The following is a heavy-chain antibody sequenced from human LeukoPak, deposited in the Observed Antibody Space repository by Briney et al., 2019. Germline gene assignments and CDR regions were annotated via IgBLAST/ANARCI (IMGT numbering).Heavy chain of an antibody. Sequence: ASVKVSCKASGYTFTSYYMHWVRQAPGQGLEWMGIINPSGGSTSYAQKFQGRVTMTRDTSTSTVYTELSSLRSEDTAVYYCAREGRLDCSSTSCYLGAFDIWGQGTMVTVSS. V-gene: IGHV1-46*03. CDR1: GYTFTSYY. CDR2: INPSGGST. J-gene: IGHJ3*02. CDR3: AREGRLDCSSTSCYLGAFDI. D-gene: IGHD2-2*01.